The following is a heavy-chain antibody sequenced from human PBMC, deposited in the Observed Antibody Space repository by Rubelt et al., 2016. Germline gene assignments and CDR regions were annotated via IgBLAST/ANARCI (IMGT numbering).Heavy chain of an antibody. Sequence: QVQLVQSGAEVKKPGASVKVSCKASGYTFTSYAMHWVRQAPGQRLEWMGWINAGNGNTKYSQKFQGRVTITRDTYASTAYMGLSSLRSEETAVYYCARGPRGNNFDYWGQGTLVTVSS. CDR2: INAGNGNT. CDR1: GYTFTSYA. V-gene: IGHV1-3*01. CDR3: ARGPRGNNFDY. J-gene: IGHJ4*02.